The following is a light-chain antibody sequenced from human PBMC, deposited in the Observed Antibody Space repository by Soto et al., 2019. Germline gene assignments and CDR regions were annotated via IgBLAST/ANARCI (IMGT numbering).Light chain of an antibody. CDR2: SNY. V-gene: IGLV1-44*01. CDR1: SGSLS. Sequence: QSVLTQPPSASGTPGQRVTISCXASSGSLSVDWYQHLPGTAPKLLIYSNYQRPSGVPDRFSGSQSGTSASLVISGLQSEDDADYYCAGRDDSLSGLYVFGTGTKLTVL. J-gene: IGLJ1*01. CDR3: AGRDDSLSGLYV.